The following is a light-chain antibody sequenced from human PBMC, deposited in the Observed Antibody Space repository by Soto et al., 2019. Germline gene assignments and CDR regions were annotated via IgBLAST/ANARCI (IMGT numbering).Light chain of an antibody. J-gene: IGKJ4*01. V-gene: IGKV1-5*01. CDR3: QQYNNYSGLT. CDR1: QNINNY. CDR2: DAS. Sequence: DIQSTQSPSSLSSSLGDRVTITCQASQNINNYLNWYQQKPGEAPKLLIYDASSLESGVPSRFSGSGSGTEFTLTISSLQPDDFATYYCQQYNNYSGLTFGGGTKVDIK.